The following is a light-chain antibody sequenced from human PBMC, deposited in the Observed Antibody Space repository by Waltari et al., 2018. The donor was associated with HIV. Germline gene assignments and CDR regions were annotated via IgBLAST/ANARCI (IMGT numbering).Light chain of an antibody. V-gene: IGLV3-21*02. J-gene: IGLJ3*02. CDR1: NIRSKS. Sequence: SYVLTQPPSVSVAPGQTARITCGGDNIRSKSVHWYQQKSGQAPVVVVYDDRDRPSGIPERFSGSNSGNTATLTISGVEVGDEADYYCQVWDSSSVHWVFGGGTKLTVL. CDR2: DDR. CDR3: QVWDSSSVHWV.